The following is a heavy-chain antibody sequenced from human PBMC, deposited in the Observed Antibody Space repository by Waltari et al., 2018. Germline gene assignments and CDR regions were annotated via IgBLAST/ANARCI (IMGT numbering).Heavy chain of an antibody. CDR1: GGSISSYY. D-gene: IGHD6-13*01. V-gene: IGHV4-59*08. CDR2: IYYSGRP. CDR3: ARHFDAGAFDI. Sequence: QVQLQESGPGLVKPSETLSLTCTVSGGSISSYYWSWIRQPPGKGLEWIGYIYYSGRPNYNPSLKSRVTISVDTSKNQFSLKLSSVTAADTAVYYCARHFDAGAFDIWGQGTMVTVSS. J-gene: IGHJ3*02.